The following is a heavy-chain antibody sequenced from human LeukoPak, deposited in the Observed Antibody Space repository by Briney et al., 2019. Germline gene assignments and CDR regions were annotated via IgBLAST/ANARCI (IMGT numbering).Heavy chain of an antibody. J-gene: IGHJ5*02. CDR1: EFTFSDYY. V-gene: IGHV3-11*01. D-gene: IGHD4/OR15-4a*01. Sequence: GGSLRPSCAASEFTFSDYYMSWIRQAPGKGLEWVSYISSSGSTIYYADSVKGRFTISRDNAKNSLYLQMNSLRAEDTAVYYCARPFGAGNNWFDPWGQGTLVTVSS. CDR2: ISSSGSTI. CDR3: ARPFGAGNNWFDP.